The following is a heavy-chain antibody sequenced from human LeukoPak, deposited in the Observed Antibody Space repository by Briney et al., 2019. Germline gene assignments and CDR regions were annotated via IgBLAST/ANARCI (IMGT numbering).Heavy chain of an antibody. D-gene: IGHD5-18*01. CDR1: GYTFTSYG. J-gene: IGHJ6*02. V-gene: IGHV1-18*01. CDR3: ARDRGSYGYLYYYYGMDV. Sequence: PMASVKVSCKASGYTFTSYGISWVRQAPGQGLEWMGWISAYNGNTNYAQKLQGRVTMTTDTSTSTAYMELRSLRSDDTAVYYCARDRGSYGYLYYYYGMDVWGQGTTVTVSS. CDR2: ISAYNGNT.